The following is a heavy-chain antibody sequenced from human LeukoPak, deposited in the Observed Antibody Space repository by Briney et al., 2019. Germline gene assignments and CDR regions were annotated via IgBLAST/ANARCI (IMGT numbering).Heavy chain of an antibody. J-gene: IGHJ3*02. CDR3: ARDLPGTGAFDI. CDR1: GFTFSSYS. V-gene: IGHV3-21*01. CDR2: ISSSSSYI. D-gene: IGHD1-1*01. Sequence: GGSLRLSCAASGFTFSSYSMNWVRQAPGKGLEWVSSISSSSSYIYYADSVKGRFTISRDNAKNSLYLQMNSLRAEDTAVYYCARDLPGTGAFDIWGQGTMVTVSS.